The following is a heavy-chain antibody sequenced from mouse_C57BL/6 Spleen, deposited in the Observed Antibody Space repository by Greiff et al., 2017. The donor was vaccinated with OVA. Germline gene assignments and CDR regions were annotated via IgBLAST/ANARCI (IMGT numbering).Heavy chain of an antibody. Sequence: QVQLQQPGAELVKPGASVKLSCKASGYTFTSYWMQWVKQRPGQGLEWIGEIDPSDSYTNYNQKFKGKATLTVDTSSSTAYMQLSSLTSEDSAVYYCASGDSSGLYAYWGQGTLVTVSA. V-gene: IGHV1-50*01. CDR1: GYTFTSYW. D-gene: IGHD3-2*02. CDR3: ASGDSSGLYAY. CDR2: IDPSDSYT. J-gene: IGHJ3*01.